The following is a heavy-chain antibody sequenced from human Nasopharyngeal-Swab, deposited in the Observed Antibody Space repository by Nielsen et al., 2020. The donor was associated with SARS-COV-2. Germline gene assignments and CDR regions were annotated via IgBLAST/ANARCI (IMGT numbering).Heavy chain of an antibody. V-gene: IGHV1-46*01. D-gene: IGHD3-3*01. CDR1: GYTFTSYY. J-gene: IGHJ5*02. CDR3: ARGRGLRFLSPHWFDP. CDR2: INPSGGST. Sequence: ASVKVSCKASGYTFTSYYMHWVRQAPGQGLEWMGIINPSGGSTSYAQKFQGRVTMTRDTSTSTVYMELSSLRSEDMAVYYCARGRGLRFLSPHWFDPWGQGTLVTVSS.